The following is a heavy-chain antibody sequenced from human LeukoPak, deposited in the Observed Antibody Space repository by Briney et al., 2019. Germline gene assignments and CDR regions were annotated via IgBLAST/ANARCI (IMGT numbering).Heavy chain of an antibody. V-gene: IGHV3-23*01. CDR3: AKEHPYYYYYMDV. CDR2: ISRSGGNS. J-gene: IGHJ6*03. Sequence: GGSLRLSCEASGFTQNAMGWVRQAPGKGLEWVASISRSGGNSHYADSVKGRFTISRDNSKNTLYLQMNSLRAEDTAVYYCAKEHPYYYYYMDVWGKGTTVTISS. CDR1: GFTQNA.